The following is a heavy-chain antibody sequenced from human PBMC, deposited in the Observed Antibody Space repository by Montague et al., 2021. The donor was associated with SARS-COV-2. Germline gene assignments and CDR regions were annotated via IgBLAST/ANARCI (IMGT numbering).Heavy chain of an antibody. V-gene: IGHV4-34*01. Sequence: SETLSLTCDVYGGSFSRYFWSWIRQPPGKGPEWIGHISHTGSTRXNPSLDSRVTISLDTSKNRLSLELSSVTVADTAIYFCVGDPNEYYFDYWGQGTPVSVSS. J-gene: IGHJ4*02. CDR1: GGSFSRYF. CDR3: VGDPNEYYFDY. CDR2: ISHTGST. D-gene: IGHD3-16*01.